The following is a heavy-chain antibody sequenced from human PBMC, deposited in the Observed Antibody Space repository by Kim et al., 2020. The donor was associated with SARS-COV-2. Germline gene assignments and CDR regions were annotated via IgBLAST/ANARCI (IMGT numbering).Heavy chain of an antibody. CDR3: MKGGWGWIWDH. Sequence: GGSLRLSCTTSGFTFIGHAMSWVRQAPGQGLEWVSSIDGSDGTTYYVDSVKGRFTISRDDAKNTLYLQMRALIADDTATYYCMKGGWGWIWDHWGQGTLVTVSS. D-gene: IGHD2-2*03. V-gene: IGHV3-23*01. J-gene: IGHJ4*02. CDR1: GFTFIGHA. CDR2: IDGSDGTT.